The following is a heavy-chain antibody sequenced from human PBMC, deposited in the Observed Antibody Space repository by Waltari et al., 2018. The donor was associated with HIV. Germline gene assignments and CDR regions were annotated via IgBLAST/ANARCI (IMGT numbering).Heavy chain of an antibody. CDR3: ARHSGSYVHFFDL. Sequence: QLQESGPALVKPSETLSLSCSVSGVPLTRKNYYWGVVRQSPGKRPDWIACAYYGWKTYNHPSLKSRLIRSLDTSKNRLSLNVTSVTAADTAVYYCARHSGSYVHFFDLWGRGTLVTVTS. V-gene: IGHV4-39*01. D-gene: IGHD3-16*01. CDR1: GVPLTRKNYY. CDR2: AYYGWKT. J-gene: IGHJ2*01.